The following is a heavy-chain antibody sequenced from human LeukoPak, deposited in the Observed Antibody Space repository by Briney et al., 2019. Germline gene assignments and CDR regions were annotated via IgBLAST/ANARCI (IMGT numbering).Heavy chain of an antibody. CDR3: ARHGRGSGTFGY. CDR1: GGSISSYY. J-gene: IGHJ4*02. CDR2: FYYSGST. Sequence: SETLSLTCSVSGGSISSYYWNWIRQPPGKGLEWIGYFYYSGSTNYNPSLKSRVTISVDTSKNQFSLKLSSVTAADTAVYYCARHGRGSGTFGYWGQGTLVTVSS. D-gene: IGHD1-26*01. V-gene: IGHV4-59*08.